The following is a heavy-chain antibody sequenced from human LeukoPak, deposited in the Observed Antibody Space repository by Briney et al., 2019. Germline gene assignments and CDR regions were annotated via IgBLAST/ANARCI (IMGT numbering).Heavy chain of an antibody. V-gene: IGHV1-8*01. J-gene: IGHJ4*02. D-gene: IGHD5-12*01. CDR1: GYNFSNYD. CDR3: ARVGSGSAQTDFDY. Sequence: ASVKVSCKASGYNFSNYDINWVRQATGEGLEWMGWMNPNSGDTGYAQKFQGRVTFTRNTSITTAYMEVSSLTSEDTAVYYCARVGSGSAQTDFDYWGQGTLVTVSS. CDR2: MNPNSGDT.